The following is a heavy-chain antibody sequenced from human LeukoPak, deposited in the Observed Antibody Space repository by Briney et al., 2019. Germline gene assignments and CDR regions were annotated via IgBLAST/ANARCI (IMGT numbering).Heavy chain of an antibody. J-gene: IGHJ4*02. CDR2: INPSGGST. CDR3: ARGRANLYTDYFDY. D-gene: IGHD4/OR15-4a*01. V-gene: IGHV1-46*01. CDR1: GYTFTSYY. Sequence: GASVKVSCKASGYTFTSYYMHWVRQAPGQGLEWMGIINPSGGSTSYAQKFQGRVTMTRDTSISTAYMELSRLRSDDTAVYYCARGRANLYTDYFDYWGQGTLVTVSS.